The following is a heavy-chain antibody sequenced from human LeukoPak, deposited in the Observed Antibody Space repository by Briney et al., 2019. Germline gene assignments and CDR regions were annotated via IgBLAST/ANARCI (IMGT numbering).Heavy chain of an antibody. Sequence: PSETLSLTCAVYGGSFSGYYWSWIRQPPGKGLEWIGEINHSGSTNYNPSLKSRVTISVDTSKNQFSLKLSSVTAADTAVYYCARGNQFTDCSSTSCPPYYFDYWGQGTLVTVSS. CDR3: ARGNQFTDCSSTSCPPYYFDY. J-gene: IGHJ4*02. V-gene: IGHV4-34*01. D-gene: IGHD2-2*01. CDR1: GGSFSGYY. CDR2: INHSGST.